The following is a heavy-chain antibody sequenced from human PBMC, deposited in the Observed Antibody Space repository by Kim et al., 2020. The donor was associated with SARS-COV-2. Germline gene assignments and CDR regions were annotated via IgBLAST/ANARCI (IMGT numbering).Heavy chain of an antibody. V-gene: IGHV3-21*01. CDR2: ISSSGSDI. D-gene: IGHD3-22*01. CDR1: GNTFSSYS. CDR3: ARDQVSIFDSSGYYYVFED. Sequence: GASLRLSCAASGNTFSSYSMNWVRQAPGKGLEWISSISSSGSDIFYADSVKGRFTISRDNVRNSLYLQMNSLRVEDTAVYYCARDQVSIFDSSGYYYVFEDWGQGTLVTVSS. J-gene: IGHJ4*02.